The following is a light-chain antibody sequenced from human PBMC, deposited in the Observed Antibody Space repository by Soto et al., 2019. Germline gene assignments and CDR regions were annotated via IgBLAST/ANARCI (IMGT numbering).Light chain of an antibody. CDR1: QSVNSD. V-gene: IGKV3-15*01. CDR3: HQYNNWPPIT. J-gene: IGKJ5*01. Sequence: EIVMTQSAAAVSVSPGERATLSCRASQSVNSDLAWYQQKPGQAPRLLIYDASTRATGIPARFSGSGSGTEFTLSISSLQSEDFAVYYCHQYNNWPPITFGQGTRLEIK. CDR2: DAS.